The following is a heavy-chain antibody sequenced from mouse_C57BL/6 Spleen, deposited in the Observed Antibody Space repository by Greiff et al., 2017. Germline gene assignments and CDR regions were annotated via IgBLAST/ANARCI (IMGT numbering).Heavy chain of an antibody. CDR3: TTDIGFAY. CDR1: GFNIKDYY. V-gene: IGHV14-1*01. CDR2: IGPEDGDT. Sequence: VQLQQSGAELVRPGASVKLSCTASGFNIKDYYMNWVKQRPENGLGWIGRIGPEDGDTEYAPKFQGKATLTADTSANTAYLQISSLTSEDTAVYYCTTDIGFAYWGQWTLVTVSA. J-gene: IGHJ3*01.